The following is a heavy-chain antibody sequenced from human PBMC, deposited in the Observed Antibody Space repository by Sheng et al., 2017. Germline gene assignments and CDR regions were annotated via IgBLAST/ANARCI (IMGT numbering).Heavy chain of an antibody. CDR3: VRGPRGVDVWNYEVVH. CDR1: GFIFSDHY. D-gene: IGHD1-7*01. J-gene: IGHJ4*02. CDR2: IRDKTRRYTT. V-gene: IGHV3-72*01. Sequence: EVQLVESGGGLAQPGGSLRLSCVVSGFIFSDHYIDWVRQSPGKGLEWIGRIRDKTRRYTTEYAASVKGRFIISGVESRNSLYLQMNSLKTEDTAVYYCVRGPRGVDVWNYEVVHWGQGTPVTVSS.